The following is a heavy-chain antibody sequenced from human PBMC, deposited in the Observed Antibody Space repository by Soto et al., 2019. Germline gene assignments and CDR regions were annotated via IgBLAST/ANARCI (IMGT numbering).Heavy chain of an antibody. CDR3: ASEPHLRQGRKVGFDY. Sequence: QVQLVQSGAEVKKPGSSVKVSCKASGGTFSSYTISWVRQAPGQGLEWMGRIIPILGIANYAQKFQGRVTITADKSTSTAYMELSSLRSEDTAVYYCASEPHLRQGRKVGFDYWGQGTLVTVSS. CDR2: IIPILGIA. V-gene: IGHV1-69*02. CDR1: GGTFSSYT. J-gene: IGHJ4*02. D-gene: IGHD3-3*02.